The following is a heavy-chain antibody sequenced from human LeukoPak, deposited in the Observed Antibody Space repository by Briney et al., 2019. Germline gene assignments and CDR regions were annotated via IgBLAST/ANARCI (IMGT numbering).Heavy chain of an antibody. J-gene: IGHJ4*02. V-gene: IGHV5-10-1*01. CDR3: AAHREATIGQFDY. CDR2: IDPSDSYT. Sequence: GESLRISCKGSGYSFTSYWISWVRQMPGKGLEWLGRIDPSDSYTNYSPSFQGHVTISADKSISTAYLQWSSLKASDTAMYYCAAHREATIGQFDYWGQGTLVTVSS. CDR1: GYSFTSYW. D-gene: IGHD5-12*01.